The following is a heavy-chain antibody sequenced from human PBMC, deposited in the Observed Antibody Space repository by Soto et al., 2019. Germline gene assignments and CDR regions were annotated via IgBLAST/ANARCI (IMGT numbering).Heavy chain of an antibody. J-gene: IGHJ6*02. Sequence: PSETLSLTCAVSGYSIGSGYYWAWIRQSPGKGLEWIGSIYHAGSVYYNPSLNGRVALSMDTSKNHFSLKLTSVTAADTAVYYCARTFDYYGMDVWGQGTTFTVSS. CDR2: IYHAGSV. CDR1: GYSIGSGYY. V-gene: IGHV4-38-2*01. CDR3: ARTFDYYGMDV.